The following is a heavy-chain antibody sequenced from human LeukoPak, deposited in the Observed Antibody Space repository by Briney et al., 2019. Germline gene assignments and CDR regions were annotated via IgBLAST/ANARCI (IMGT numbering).Heavy chain of an antibody. Sequence: GASVTVSCTASGYTFTSYGISWVRQAPGQGLEWMGWISAYNGNTNYAQKLQGRVTMTTDTSTSTAYMELRSLRSDDTAVYYCASTYYYDSSGPSDYWGQGTLVTVSS. CDR2: ISAYNGNT. D-gene: IGHD3-22*01. V-gene: IGHV1-18*01. CDR3: ASTYYYDSSGPSDY. J-gene: IGHJ4*02. CDR1: GYTFTSYG.